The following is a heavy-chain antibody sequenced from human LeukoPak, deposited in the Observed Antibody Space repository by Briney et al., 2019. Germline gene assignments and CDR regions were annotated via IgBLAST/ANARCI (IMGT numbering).Heavy chain of an antibody. J-gene: IGHJ4*02. D-gene: IGHD1-26*01. CDR3: TKETGSHDN. CDR2: ITSAGGGT. V-gene: IGHV3-23*01. CDR1: GFTFTNYA. Sequence: GGSLRLSCVASGFTFTNYAMTWVRQAPGKGLEWVSSITSAGGGTYYADSLKGRFTISRDNSKNTLYLQVNSLRAKDTAIYYCTKETGSHDNWGQGTLVTVSS.